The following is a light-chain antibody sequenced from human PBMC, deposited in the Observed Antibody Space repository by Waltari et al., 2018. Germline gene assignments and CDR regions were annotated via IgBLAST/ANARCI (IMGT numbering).Light chain of an antibody. CDR3: QHYVRLPAT. CDR1: QSVSRA. J-gene: IGKJ1*01. V-gene: IGKV3-20*01. Sequence: EIVLTQSPGSLSSSPGARVTLSCRASQSVSRALAWYQQKPGQAPRLLICGASNRATGIPDRFSGSGSETDFSLTISRLEPEDFAVYYCQHYVRLPATFGRGTKVEIK. CDR2: GAS.